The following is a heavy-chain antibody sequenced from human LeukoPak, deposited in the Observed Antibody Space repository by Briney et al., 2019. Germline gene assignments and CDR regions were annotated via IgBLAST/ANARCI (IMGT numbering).Heavy chain of an antibody. V-gene: IGHV4-39*01. D-gene: IGHD6-19*01. Sequence: SETLSLTCTVSGDSISTNNYYWTWIRQPPGKGLEWIGTIYYSVTTYYNPSLKSRVTISVETSRNQFSLRLSSVTAADTAVYYCARRRGIGLYYFDYWGQGALVTVSS. CDR2: IYYSVTT. J-gene: IGHJ4*02. CDR1: GDSISTNNYY. CDR3: ARRRGIGLYYFDY.